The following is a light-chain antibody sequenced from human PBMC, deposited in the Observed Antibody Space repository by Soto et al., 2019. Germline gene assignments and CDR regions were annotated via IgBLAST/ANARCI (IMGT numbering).Light chain of an antibody. V-gene: IGKV1-39*01. CDR1: QNINIF. CDR2: AAS. Sequence: DIQVTQSPSSLSASVGDRVTITCRTSQNINIFLNWYQQKPVRAPMVVISAASNLESGVPSRFSGRGSWTEFTLTISNLQPGDSALYFCQESYSTPLAFGGGTRVEIK. CDR3: QESYSTPLA. J-gene: IGKJ4*01.